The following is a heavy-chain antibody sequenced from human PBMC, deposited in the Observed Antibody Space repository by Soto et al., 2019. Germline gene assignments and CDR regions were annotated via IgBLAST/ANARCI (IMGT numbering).Heavy chain of an antibody. J-gene: IGHJ6*02. CDR3: AKALAAAGSIQYGMDV. CDR1: GFTFMSYG. CDR2: ISYDGSNI. D-gene: IGHD6-13*01. V-gene: IGHV3-30*18. Sequence: GGSLRLSCAASGFTFMSYGMHWVRQAPGKRLEWVAVISYDGSNIYYAYSVKGRFTVSRDNSKMTLFLQMNILRTEDTAVDYCAKALAAAGSIQYGMDVWGQGTTVTVSS.